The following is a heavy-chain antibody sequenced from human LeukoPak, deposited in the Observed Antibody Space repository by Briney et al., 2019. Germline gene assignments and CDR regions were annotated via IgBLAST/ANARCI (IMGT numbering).Heavy chain of an antibody. Sequence: GGSLRLSCAASGFTFSTYGMSWVRQAPGKGLEWVSTFSGSGGTTYYTDSVKGRFTISRDNSKNTLYLQMNSLRAEDTALYYCAKVDGYSSGPCDYWGQGTLVTVSS. V-gene: IGHV3-23*01. CDR2: FSGSGGTT. D-gene: IGHD6-19*01. CDR3: AKVDGYSSGPCDY. J-gene: IGHJ4*02. CDR1: GFTFSTYG.